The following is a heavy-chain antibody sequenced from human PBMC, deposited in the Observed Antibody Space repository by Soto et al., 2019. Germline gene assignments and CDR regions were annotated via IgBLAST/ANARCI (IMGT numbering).Heavy chain of an antibody. V-gene: IGHV5-10-1*01. CDR2: IDPSDAYN. J-gene: IGHJ4*02. CDR1: GYSFTSYW. Sequence: GESLKISCKGSGYSFTSYWLSWVRQMPGQGLEWMGRIDPSDAYNNYCPSFQGHVTISADKSISTAHLQWSSLKASDTAMYYCSRLSPPTVTPRYNFDYWGQGPLVTVSS. D-gene: IGHD4-17*01. CDR3: SRLSPPTVTPRYNFDY.